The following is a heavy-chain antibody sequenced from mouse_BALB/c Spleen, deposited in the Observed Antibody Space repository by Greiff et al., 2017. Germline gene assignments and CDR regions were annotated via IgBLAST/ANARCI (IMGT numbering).Heavy chain of an antibody. CDR2: ILPGSGST. D-gene: IGHD2-1*01. J-gene: IGHJ1*01. V-gene: IGHV1-9*01. CDR3: ARRGGNYDWYFDV. Sequence: VQLQQSGAELMKPGASVKISCKATGYTFSSYWIEWVKQRPGHGLEWIGEILPGSGSTNYNEKFKGKATFTADTSSNTAYMQLSSLTSEDSAVYYCARRGGNYDWYFDVWGAGTTVTVSS. CDR1: GYTFSSYW.